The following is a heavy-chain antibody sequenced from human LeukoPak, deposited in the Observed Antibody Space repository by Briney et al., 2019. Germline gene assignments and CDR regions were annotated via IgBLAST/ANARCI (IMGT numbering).Heavy chain of an antibody. J-gene: IGHJ5*02. CDR1: GYTFTGYY. D-gene: IGHD4-23*01. V-gene: IGHV1-2*02. Sequence: ASVKVSCKASGYTFTGYYMHWVRQAPGQGLEWMGWINANSGGTNYAQKLQGRVTMTTDTSTSTAYMELRSLRSDDTAVYYCARVRATVVTLEANWFDPWGQGTLVTVSS. CDR2: INANSGGT. CDR3: ARVRATVVTLEANWFDP.